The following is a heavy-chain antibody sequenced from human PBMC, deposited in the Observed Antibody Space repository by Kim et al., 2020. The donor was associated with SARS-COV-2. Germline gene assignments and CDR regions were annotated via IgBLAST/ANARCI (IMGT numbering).Heavy chain of an antibody. V-gene: IGHV1-46*01. J-gene: IGHJ6*02. Sequence: YAQKFQGRVTMTRDTSTSTVYMELSSLRSEDTAVYYCARALHYYYYGMDVWGQGTTVTVSS. CDR3: ARALHYYYYGMDV.